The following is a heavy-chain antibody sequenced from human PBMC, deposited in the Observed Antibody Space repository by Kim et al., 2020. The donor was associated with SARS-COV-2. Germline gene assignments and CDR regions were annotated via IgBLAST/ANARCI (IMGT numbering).Heavy chain of an antibody. CDR2: ISWNSGSI. Sequence: GGSLRLSCAASGFTFGDYAMHWVRQAPAKGLEWVSGISWNSGSIGYADSVKGRFTISRDNAKNSLYLQMNSLRAEDTALYYCAKDNLAVAGRWFDPWGQGTLVTVSS. CDR3: AKDNLAVAGRWFDP. J-gene: IGHJ5*02. D-gene: IGHD6-19*01. CDR1: GFTFGDYA. V-gene: IGHV3-9*01.